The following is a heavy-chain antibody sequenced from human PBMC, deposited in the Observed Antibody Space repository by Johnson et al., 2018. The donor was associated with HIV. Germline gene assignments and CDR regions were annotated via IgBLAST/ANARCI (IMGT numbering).Heavy chain of an antibody. CDR3: AKEAGNSSWIPLYDAFDI. CDR1: RFTFDDYA. V-gene: IGHV3-9*01. D-gene: IGHD6-13*01. Sequence: VQLVESGGGLVQPGRSLRLSCAASRFTFDDYAMHWVRQAPGKGLEWVSGISWNSGSIGYADSVKGRFTISRDNAKNSLYLQMNSLRAEDTALYYCAKEAGNSSWIPLYDAFDIWGQGTMVTVSS. CDR2: ISWNSGSI. J-gene: IGHJ3*02.